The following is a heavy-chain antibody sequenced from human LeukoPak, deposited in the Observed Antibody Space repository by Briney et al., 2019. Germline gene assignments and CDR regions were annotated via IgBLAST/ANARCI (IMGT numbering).Heavy chain of an antibody. CDR3: ARDIAARRGFDY. D-gene: IGHD6-6*01. CDR2: IIPILGIA. J-gene: IGHJ4*02. V-gene: IGHV1-69*04. Sequence: SVKISCKASGGTFSSYAISWVRQAPGQGLEWMGRIIPILGIANYAQKFQGRVTITADKSTSTAYMELSSLRSEDTAVYYCARDIAARRGFDYWGQGTLVTVSS. CDR1: GGTFSSYA.